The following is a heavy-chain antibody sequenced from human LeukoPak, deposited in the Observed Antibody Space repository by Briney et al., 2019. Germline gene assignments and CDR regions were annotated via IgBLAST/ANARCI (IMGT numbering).Heavy chain of an antibody. D-gene: IGHD6-13*01. CDR1: GFPFSSYS. J-gene: IGHJ4*02. V-gene: IGHV3-7*03. Sequence: PGGSLRLSCAASGFPFSSYSMTWVRQAPGKGLEWVAHIKPDGTTKFYVDSVKGRFTISRDNALNSLYLQMNSLRAEDTAIYYCARSIPYGTTWYGRSDYWGQGTLVTVSS. CDR2: IKPDGTTK. CDR3: ARSIPYGTTWYGRSDY.